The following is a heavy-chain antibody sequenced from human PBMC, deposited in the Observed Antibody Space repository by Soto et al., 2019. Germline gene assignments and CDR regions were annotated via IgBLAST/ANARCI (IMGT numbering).Heavy chain of an antibody. D-gene: IGHD2-15*01. V-gene: IGHV1-2*02. CDR1: GYTFTGYY. J-gene: IGHJ4*02. Sequence: ASVKVSCKASGYTFTGYYIHWVRQAPGQGLEWMGWVNPNSGGTKYPQKFQGRVTMTRDTSISTVYMSLTGLKSDDTAVYFCARDLAKGGGSAGFDYWGQGTLVTVSS. CDR3: ARDLAKGGGSAGFDY. CDR2: VNPNSGGT.